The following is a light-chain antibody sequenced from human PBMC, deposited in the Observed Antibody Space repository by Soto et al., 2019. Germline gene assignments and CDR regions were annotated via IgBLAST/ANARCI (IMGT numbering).Light chain of an antibody. J-gene: IGLJ1*01. V-gene: IGLV2-14*01. CDR2: DVS. CDR1: SSDVGGYNY. CDR3: SSYTTSNTRQIV. Sequence: QSALTQPASVSGSPGQSITISCTGTSSDVGGYNYVSWYQQHPGKAPKFMIYDVSNRPSGVSNRFSGSKSGNTASLTISGLPGEDEADYYCSSYTTSNTRQIVFGTGTKVTVL.